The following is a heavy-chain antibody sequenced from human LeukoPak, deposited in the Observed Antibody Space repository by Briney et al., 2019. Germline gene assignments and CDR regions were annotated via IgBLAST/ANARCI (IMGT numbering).Heavy chain of an antibody. CDR3: ARGPPYYFGMDV. Sequence: PGGSLRLSCAASGFTLSSFWMHWVRQAPGKGLVWISRTSSDGSITSYADYAKGRFTISRDNAKNTLYLQMNSLRAEDTAVYYCARGPPYYFGMDVWGQGTTVTVSS. V-gene: IGHV3-74*01. CDR1: GFTLSSFW. J-gene: IGHJ6*02. CDR2: TSSDGSIT.